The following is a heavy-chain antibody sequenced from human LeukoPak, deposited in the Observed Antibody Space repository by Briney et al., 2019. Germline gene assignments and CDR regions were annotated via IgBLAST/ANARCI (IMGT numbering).Heavy chain of an antibody. CDR3: ARLSYYDSSGYSANWYFDL. Sequence: SETLSLTCTVSGGSISSYYWGWIRQPPGKGLEWIGSIYYSGSTYYNPSLKSRVTISVDTSKNQFSLKLSSVTAADTAVYYCARLSYYDSSGYSANWYFDLWGRGTLVTVSS. J-gene: IGHJ2*01. CDR1: GGSISSYY. CDR2: IYYSGST. D-gene: IGHD3-22*01. V-gene: IGHV4-39*01.